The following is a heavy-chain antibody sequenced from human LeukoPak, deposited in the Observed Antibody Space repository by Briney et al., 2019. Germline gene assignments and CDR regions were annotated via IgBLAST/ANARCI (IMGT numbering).Heavy chain of an antibody. CDR1: AGSISSSSYY. CDR2: IYYSGST. Sequence: SETLSLTCTVSAGSISSSSYYWGWLRQPPGTGLEWIGSIYYSGSTYYNPSLKSRVTISVDTSKNQFSLKLSSVTAPAPAPYYCARNGVDTAIVIAHKWFDPWGQGTLVTVSS. D-gene: IGHD5-18*01. J-gene: IGHJ5*02. V-gene: IGHV4-39*01. CDR3: ARNGVDTAIVIAHKWFDP.